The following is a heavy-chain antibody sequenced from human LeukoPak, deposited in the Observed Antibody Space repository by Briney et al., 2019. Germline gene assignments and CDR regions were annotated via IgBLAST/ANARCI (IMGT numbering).Heavy chain of an antibody. D-gene: IGHD2-2*01. CDR2: IIPIFGTA. CDR3: ARGPRIVVVPAAAFDY. J-gene: IGHJ4*02. V-gene: IGHV1-69*05. CDR1: GGTFSSYA. Sequence: SVKVSCKASGGTFSSYAISWVRQAPGQGLEWMGGIIPIFGTANYAQKFQGRVTMTRDTSTSTVYMELSSLRSEDTAVYYCARGPRIVVVPAAAFDYWGQGTLVTVSS.